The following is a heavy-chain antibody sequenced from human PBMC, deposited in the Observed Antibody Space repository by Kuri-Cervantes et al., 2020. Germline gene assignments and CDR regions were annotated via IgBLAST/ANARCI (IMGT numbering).Heavy chain of an antibody. D-gene: IGHD6-6*01. CDR1: GYTFTSYY. V-gene: IGHV1-46*01. J-gene: IGHJ6*02. CDR3: AREIVEYSSSPGVYYYGMDV. Sequence: ASVKVSCKASGYTFTSYYMHWVRQAPGQGLEWMGIINPSGGSTSYAQKFQGRVAMTRDTSTSTVYMELSSLRSEDTAVYYCAREIVEYSSSPGVYYYGMDVWGQGTTVTVS. CDR2: INPSGGST.